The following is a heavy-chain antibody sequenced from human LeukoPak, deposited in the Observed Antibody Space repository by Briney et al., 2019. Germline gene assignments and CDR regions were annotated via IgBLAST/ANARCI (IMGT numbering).Heavy chain of an antibody. J-gene: IGHJ4*02. CDR3: AKDHVSSGYKAANY. D-gene: IGHD3-22*01. Sequence: GGSLRLSCAASGFTFSSYGMHWVRQAPGKGLEWVAFIRYDGSNKYYADSVKGRFTISRDNSKNTLYLQMNSLRAEDTAVYYCAKDHVSSGYKAANYWGQGTLVTASS. V-gene: IGHV3-30*02. CDR1: GFTFSSYG. CDR2: IRYDGSNK.